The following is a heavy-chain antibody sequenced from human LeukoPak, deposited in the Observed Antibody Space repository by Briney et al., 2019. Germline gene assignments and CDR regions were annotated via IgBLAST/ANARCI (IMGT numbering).Heavy chain of an antibody. D-gene: IGHD2/OR15-2a*01. V-gene: IGHV3-23*01. CDR2: ISGSGGST. CDR1: GFTVSSNY. CDR3: AKGNTAIDY. Sequence: PGGSLRLSCAASGFTVSSNYMSWVRQAPGKGLEWVSAISGSGGSTYYADSVKGRFTISRDNSKNTLYLQMNSLRAEDTAVYYCAKGNTAIDYWGQGTLVTVSS. J-gene: IGHJ4*02.